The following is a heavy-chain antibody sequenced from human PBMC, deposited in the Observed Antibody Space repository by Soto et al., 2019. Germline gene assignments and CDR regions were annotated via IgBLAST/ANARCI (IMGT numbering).Heavy chain of an antibody. J-gene: IGHJ4*02. D-gene: IGHD1-1*01. Sequence: SRRLSCDPSGFTFTNFDLSWVRQAPGKGLEWVAFISGSGPIIYYTDSVKGRFTISKDDCRTSRCLQSDTQRPHDTHSSSSVRGERNIVPPAYRKWGIYFEFWGQGALVTVSS. CDR1: GFTFTNFD. CDR2: ISGSGPII. CDR3: VRGERNIVPPAYRKWGIYFEF. V-gene: IGHV3-48*03.